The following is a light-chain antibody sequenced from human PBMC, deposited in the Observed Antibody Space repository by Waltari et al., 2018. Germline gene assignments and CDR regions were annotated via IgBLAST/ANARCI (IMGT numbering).Light chain of an antibody. Sequence: ETEVTQTPATLSLSPGDRATLSCRASQNVTNGLAWYQQKPGQAPRLLIYGASTRATDIPDRFIGTGSGTDFSLTISSLQSEDFALYYCHFYNKWNWTFGQGTNLEI. V-gene: IGKV3-15*01. CDR2: GAS. CDR1: QNVTNG. CDR3: HFYNKWNWT. J-gene: IGKJ1*01.